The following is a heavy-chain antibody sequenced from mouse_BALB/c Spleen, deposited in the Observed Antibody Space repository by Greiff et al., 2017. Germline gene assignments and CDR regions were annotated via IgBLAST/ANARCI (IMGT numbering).Heavy chain of an antibody. D-gene: IGHD2-2*01. Sequence: EVQLVESGGGLVKPGGSLKLSCAASGFTFSSYAMSWVRQTPEKRLEWVASISSGGSTYYPDSVKGRFTISRDNARNILYLQMSSLRSEDTAMYYCARGYGYDAEAWFAYWGQGTLVTVSA. J-gene: IGHJ3*01. V-gene: IGHV5-6-5*01. CDR2: ISSGGST. CDR3: ARGYGYDAEAWFAY. CDR1: GFTFSSYA.